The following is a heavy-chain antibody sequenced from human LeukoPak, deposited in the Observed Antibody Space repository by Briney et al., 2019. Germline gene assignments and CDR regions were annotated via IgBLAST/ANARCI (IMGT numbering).Heavy chain of an antibody. CDR3: ARVQKLGYRSGGSCKRAAFDI. CDR2: ISAYNGNT. J-gene: IGHJ3*02. D-gene: IGHD2-15*01. Sequence: GASVKVSCKASGYTFTSYGISWVRQAPGQGLEWMGWISAYNGNTNYAQKLQGRVTMTTDTSTSTAYMELRSLRSDDTAVYYCARVQKLGYRSGGSCKRAAFDIWGHGTMVTVSS. CDR1: GYTFTSYG. V-gene: IGHV1-18*01.